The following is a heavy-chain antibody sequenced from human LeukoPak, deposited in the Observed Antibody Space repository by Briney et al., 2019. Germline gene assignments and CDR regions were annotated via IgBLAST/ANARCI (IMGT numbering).Heavy chain of an antibody. CDR2: ISESGGST. J-gene: IGHJ4*02. Sequence: QGGGSLRLSCAASGFTFSSYGMSWVRQASGKGLDWVATISESGGSTYYADSVKGRFTISRDNSKNTLYLQMNNLRAEDTAIYFCARGAFYDYWGQGTLVTVSS. CDR1: GFTFSSYG. V-gene: IGHV3-23*01. CDR3: ARGAFYDY.